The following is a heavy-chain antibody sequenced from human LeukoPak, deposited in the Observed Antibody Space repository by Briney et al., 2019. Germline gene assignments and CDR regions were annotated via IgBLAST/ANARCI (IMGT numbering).Heavy chain of an antibody. CDR2: IKQDATAK. Sequence: GGSLRLSCAASGFTFSGWMSWLRQAPGKGLEWVANIKQDATAKYYVDSVKGRFTFSRDNAKNSLYLDMNSLRAEDTAVYYCARLVWGTDRYFDLWGQGTLVTVSS. CDR3: ARLVWGTDRYFDL. CDR1: GFTFSGW. D-gene: IGHD3-16*01. J-gene: IGHJ4*02. V-gene: IGHV3-7*01.